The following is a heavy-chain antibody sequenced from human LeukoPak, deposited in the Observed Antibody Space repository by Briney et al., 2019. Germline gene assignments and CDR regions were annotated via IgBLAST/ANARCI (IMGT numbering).Heavy chain of an antibody. Sequence: GGSLRLSCAASGFTFNNYAMTWVRQPPGKGLEWVSAISGSGGSTYYADSVKGRFTISRDNSKNTLYLQMNSLRAEDTAVYYCAKESSQLPPLNWFDPWGQGTLVTVSS. D-gene: IGHD2-2*01. CDR2: ISGSGGST. V-gene: IGHV3-23*01. CDR1: GFTFNNYA. J-gene: IGHJ5*02. CDR3: AKESSQLPPLNWFDP.